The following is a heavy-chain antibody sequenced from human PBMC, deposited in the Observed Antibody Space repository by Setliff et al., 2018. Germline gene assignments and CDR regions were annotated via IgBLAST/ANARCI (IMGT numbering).Heavy chain of an antibody. CDR2: INAGNGNT. CDR3: ARLAEQWLVRDAFDI. Sequence: ASVKVSCKASGYTFTSYAMHWVRQAPGQRLEWMGWINAGNGNTKYSQKFQGRVTITRDTSASTAYMELSGLRSEDTAVYYCARLAEQWLVRDAFDIWGQGAMVTVSS. J-gene: IGHJ3*02. V-gene: IGHV1-3*01. D-gene: IGHD6-19*01. CDR1: GYTFTSYA.